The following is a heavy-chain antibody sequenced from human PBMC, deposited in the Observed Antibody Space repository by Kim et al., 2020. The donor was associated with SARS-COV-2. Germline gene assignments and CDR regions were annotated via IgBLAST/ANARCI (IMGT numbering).Heavy chain of an antibody. J-gene: IGHJ1*01. CDR2: INPNSGGT. CDR3: ASGRSISSSAGDIVLHH. D-gene: IGHD3-10*01. Sequence: ASVKVSCKASGYTFTGYYMHWVRQAPGQGLEWMGWINPNSGGTSYAQKFQGRVNMTRDTSISTAYMELSRLRSDDTAMYSCASGRSISSSAGDIVLHHWG. CDR1: GYTFTGYY. V-gene: IGHV1-2*02.